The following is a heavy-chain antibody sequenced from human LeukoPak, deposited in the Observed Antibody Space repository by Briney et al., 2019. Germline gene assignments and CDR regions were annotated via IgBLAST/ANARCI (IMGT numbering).Heavy chain of an antibody. CDR2: ISGSGGST. D-gene: IGHD2-2*01. Sequence: GGSLRLSCAASGFTFSSYAMSWVRQAPGKGLERVSAISGSGGSTYYADSVKGRFTISRDNSKNTLYLQMNSLRAEDTAVYYCAKDLAVVPAAPLIWGQGTMVTVSS. CDR3: AKDLAVVPAAPLI. V-gene: IGHV3-23*01. CDR1: GFTFSSYA. J-gene: IGHJ3*02.